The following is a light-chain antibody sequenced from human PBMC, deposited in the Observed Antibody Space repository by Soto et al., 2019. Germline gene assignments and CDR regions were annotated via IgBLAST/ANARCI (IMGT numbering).Light chain of an antibody. CDR2: GAS. CDR1: QSVSSSY. Sequence: EIVLTQSPDTLAVSPVEVATLSCLASQSVSSSYLAWYQQKPGQAPRLLIYGASNRATGIPARFSGSGSGTDFTLTISSLEPEDFAVYYCQQRSNWPPLTFGGGTKVDIK. V-gene: IGKV3D-20*02. CDR3: QQRSNWPPLT. J-gene: IGKJ4*01.